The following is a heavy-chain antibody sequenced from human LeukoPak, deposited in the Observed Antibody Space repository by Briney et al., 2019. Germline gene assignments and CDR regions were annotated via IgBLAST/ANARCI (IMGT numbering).Heavy chain of an antibody. V-gene: IGHV5-51*01. D-gene: IGHD4-17*01. CDR3: ARQGPGYGDPFDY. CDR1: GYTFTSYW. CDR2: IYPGDSDT. Sequence: ASVKVSCKASGYTFTSYWIGWVRQMPGKGLEWMGIIYPGDSDTRYNPSFQGQVTISADKSISTAYLQWSSLKASDTAMYYCARQGPGYGDPFDYWGQGTLVTVSS. J-gene: IGHJ4*02.